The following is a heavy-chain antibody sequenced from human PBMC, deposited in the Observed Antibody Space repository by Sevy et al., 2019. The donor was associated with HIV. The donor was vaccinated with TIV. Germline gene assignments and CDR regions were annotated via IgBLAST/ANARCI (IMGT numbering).Heavy chain of an antibody. CDR2: ISSSGDTI. Sequence: GGSLRLSCAASGFSISDYYMSWIRQAPGKGLQRISYISSSGDTIYYADSVKGRFTISRDNAKNSLYLQLNSLRAEDTAVYYCARDHEKDGELGDYYYYAMDVWGRGTTVTVSS. V-gene: IGHV3-11*01. CDR3: ARDHEKDGELGDYYYYAMDV. CDR1: GFSISDYY. D-gene: IGHD3-16*01. J-gene: IGHJ6*02.